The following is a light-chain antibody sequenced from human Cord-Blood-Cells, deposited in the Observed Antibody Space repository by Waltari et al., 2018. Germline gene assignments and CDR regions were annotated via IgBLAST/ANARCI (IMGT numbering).Light chain of an antibody. J-gene: IGKJ1*01. V-gene: IGKV4-1*01. Sequence: DIVMTQSPDSLAVYLGERATINCKSSKSVLYSSNNKNYLAWYQQKPGQPPKLLIYWASTRESGVPDRFSGSGSGTDSTLTISSLQAEDVAVYYCQQYYSTPWTFGQGTKVEIK. CDR1: KSVLYSSNNKNY. CDR2: WAS. CDR3: QQYYSTPWT.